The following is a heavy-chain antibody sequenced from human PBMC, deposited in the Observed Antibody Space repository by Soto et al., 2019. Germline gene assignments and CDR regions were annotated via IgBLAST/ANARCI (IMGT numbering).Heavy chain of an antibody. CDR1: GGSISSSSYY. J-gene: IGHJ4*02. V-gene: IGHV4-39*01. Sequence: NPSETLSLTCTVSGGSISSSSYYWGWIRQPPGKGLEWIGSIYYSGSTYYNPSLKSRVTISVDTSKNQFSLKLSSVTAADTAVYYCARHRWEVGYSSRWYVFDYWGQGTLVTVSS. CDR2: IYYSGST. CDR3: ARHRWEVGYSSRWYVFDY. D-gene: IGHD6-13*01.